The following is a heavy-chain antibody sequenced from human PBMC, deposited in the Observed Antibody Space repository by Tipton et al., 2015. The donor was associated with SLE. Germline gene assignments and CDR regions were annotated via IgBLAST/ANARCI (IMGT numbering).Heavy chain of an antibody. CDR1: GASLNNWY. CDR2: VSHSGNT. V-gene: IGHV4-34*01. Sequence: TLSLTCTLDGASLNNWYWSWVRQPPGEGLEWIGEVSHSGNTNYNPSLKSRVTLSVDTSKNQFSLSLSSVTAADTAVYYCARGLYYDIPYWFGSWGQGSLVTVSS. CDR3: ARGLYYDIPYWFGS. D-gene: IGHD3-9*01. J-gene: IGHJ5*01.